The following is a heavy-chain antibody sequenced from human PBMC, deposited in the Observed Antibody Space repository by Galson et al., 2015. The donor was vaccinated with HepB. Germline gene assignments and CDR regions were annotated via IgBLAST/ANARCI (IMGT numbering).Heavy chain of an antibody. V-gene: IGHV3-66*02. CDR3: TVEMVRGVTAFDY. J-gene: IGHJ4*02. Sequence: SLRLSCAASGFTVSSNYMSWVRQAPGKGLEWVSVIYSGGSTYYADSVKGLFTISRDNSKNTLYLQMNSLRAEDTAVYYCTVEMVRGVTAFDYWGQGTLVTVSS. CDR1: GFTVSSNY. D-gene: IGHD3-10*01. CDR2: IYSGGST.